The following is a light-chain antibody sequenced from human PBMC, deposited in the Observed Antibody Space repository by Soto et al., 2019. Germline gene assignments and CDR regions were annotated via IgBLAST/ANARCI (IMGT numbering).Light chain of an antibody. CDR2: GDS. J-gene: IGLJ1*01. Sequence: QSVLTQPPSVSGAPGQRVTISCTGSSSNIGAGYDVHWYQQLPGTAPKLLIYGDSNRPSGVPDRFSGSKSGTSASLPITGVLAEDEADYYCQCYDSSLSGSCVFGTGTKLTVL. V-gene: IGLV1-40*01. CDR1: SSNIGAGYD. CDR3: QCYDSSLSGSCV.